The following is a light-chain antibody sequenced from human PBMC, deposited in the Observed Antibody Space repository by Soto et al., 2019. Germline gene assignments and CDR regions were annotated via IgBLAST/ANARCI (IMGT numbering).Light chain of an antibody. V-gene: IGKV1-5*03. CDR2: KAS. Sequence: DIQMTQSPSTLSASVGDRVTITCRASQSVGRWLAWYQQRPGKAPKLLIYKASTLESGVPSRFSGSGSGTEFPLTISSLQPEDFATYYCQQYSSFSIFTFGPGTKVDI. CDR3: QQYSSFSIFT. CDR1: QSVGRW. J-gene: IGKJ3*01.